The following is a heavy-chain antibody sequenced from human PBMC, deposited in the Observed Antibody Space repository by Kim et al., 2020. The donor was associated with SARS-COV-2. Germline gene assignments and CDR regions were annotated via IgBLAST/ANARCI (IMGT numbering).Heavy chain of an antibody. CDR1: GFTFSDCV. D-gene: IGHD3-22*01. CDR2: ISVTGGTT. Sequence: GGSLRLSCAASGFTFSDCVMNWVRQAPGKGLEWVSAISVTGGTTYYADSVKGRFTITRDSSKNTLYLQMNSLRAEDTAVYYCAKGLRGNSGYYPSAFDNWGQGTLVTVSS. V-gene: IGHV3-23*01. J-gene: IGHJ4*02. CDR3: AKGLRGNSGYYPSAFDN.